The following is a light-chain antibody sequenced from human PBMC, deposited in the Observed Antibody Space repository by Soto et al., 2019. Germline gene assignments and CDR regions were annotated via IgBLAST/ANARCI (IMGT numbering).Light chain of an antibody. CDR3: QQLFDSPIT. V-gene: IGKV1-9*01. Sequence: DIQLTTSPSFLSPSIGDSATITCRASQVISTSLAWYQVKPGKAPKLLIYAASTLESGVPSRFSATVSGTEFSLTITSLQPEDFATYYCQQLFDSPITFGQGTRLDIK. J-gene: IGKJ5*01. CDR1: QVISTS. CDR2: AAS.